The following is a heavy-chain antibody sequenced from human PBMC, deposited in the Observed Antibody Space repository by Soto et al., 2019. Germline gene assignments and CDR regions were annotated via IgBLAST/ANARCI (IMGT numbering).Heavy chain of an antibody. CDR3: ARGLQGMIVLNWFDP. Sequence: ASVKVSCKASGGTFSSYAISWVRQAPGQGLEWMGGIIPIFGTANYAQKFQGRVTITADESTSTAYMELSSLRSEDTAVYYCARGLQGMIVLNWFDPWGQGTLVTVSS. CDR1: GGTFSSYA. D-gene: IGHD3-22*01. CDR2: IIPIFGTA. V-gene: IGHV1-69*13. J-gene: IGHJ5*02.